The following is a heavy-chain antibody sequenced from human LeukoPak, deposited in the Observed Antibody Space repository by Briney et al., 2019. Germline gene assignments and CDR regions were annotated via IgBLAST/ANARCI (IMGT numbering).Heavy chain of an antibody. D-gene: IGHD2-2*01. CDR3: AREGSVVVPHYYFDY. Sequence: GGSLRLSCAASGFTFSDYYMSWIRQAPGKGLEWVSYISSSSSYTNYADSVKGRFTIFRDNAKNSLYLQMNSLRAEDTAVYYCAREGSVVVPHYYFDYWGQGTLVTVSS. J-gene: IGHJ4*02. V-gene: IGHV3-11*06. CDR2: ISSSSSYT. CDR1: GFTFSDYY.